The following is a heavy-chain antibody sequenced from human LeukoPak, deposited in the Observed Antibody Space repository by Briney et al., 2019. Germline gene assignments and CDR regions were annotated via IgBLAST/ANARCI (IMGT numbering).Heavy chain of an antibody. CDR3: ARPNKGIAAAGFDP. Sequence: SETLSLTCTVPGGSTSSSRYYSGWIRQPPGEGLGWLGSIYYSGSTYYNPSLKSRVTISVDTSKNQFSLKLSSVTAADTAVYYCARPNKGIAAAGFDPWGQGTLVTVSS. J-gene: IGHJ5*02. CDR2: IYYSGST. CDR1: GGSTSSSRYY. D-gene: IGHD6-13*01. V-gene: IGHV4-39*01.